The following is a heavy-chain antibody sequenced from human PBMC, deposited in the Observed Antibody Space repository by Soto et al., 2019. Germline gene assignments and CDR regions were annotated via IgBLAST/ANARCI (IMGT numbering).Heavy chain of an antibody. CDR3: AKDMNYYISSLDY. Sequence: GGFLRLSCAAAGFTFNKNGMSWFRQAPGKGLEWVSTISGSGAVTYYADSVKGRFTISRDNSKNILYVQMSSLRVEDTAVYYCAKDMNYYISSLDYWGQGTLVTVSS. D-gene: IGHD6-13*01. CDR1: GFTFNKNG. CDR2: ISGSGAVT. J-gene: IGHJ4*02. V-gene: IGHV3-23*01.